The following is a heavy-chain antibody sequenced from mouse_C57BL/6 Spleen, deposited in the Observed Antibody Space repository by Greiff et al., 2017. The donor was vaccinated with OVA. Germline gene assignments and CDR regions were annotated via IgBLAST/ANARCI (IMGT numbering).Heavy chain of an antibody. V-gene: IGHV6-6*01. D-gene: IGHD1-1*01. CDR3: TRRTTVVASIYYYAMDY. J-gene: IGHJ4*01. Sequence: EVMLVESGGGLVQPGGSMKLSCAASGFTFSDAWMDWVRQSPEKGLEWVAEIRNKANNHATYYAESVKGRFTISRDDSKSSVYLQMNSLRAEDTGIYYCTRRTTVVASIYYYAMDYWGQGTSVTVSS. CDR1: GFTFSDAW. CDR2: IRNKANNHAT.